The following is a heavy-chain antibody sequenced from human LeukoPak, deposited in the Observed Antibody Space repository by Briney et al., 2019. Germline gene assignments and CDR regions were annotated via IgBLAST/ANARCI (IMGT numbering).Heavy chain of an antibody. D-gene: IGHD2-2*01. J-gene: IGHJ4*02. V-gene: IGHV3-11*01. CDR1: GFTFSDY. CDR3: AKDNEDIVVVPAAIEHY. CDR2: ISSSGSTI. Sequence: GGSLRLSCAASGFTFSDYMSWIRQAPGKGLEWVSYISSSGSTIYYADSVKGRLTISRDNSKNTLYLQMNSLRAEDTAVYYCAKDNEDIVVVPAAIEHYWGQETLVTVSS.